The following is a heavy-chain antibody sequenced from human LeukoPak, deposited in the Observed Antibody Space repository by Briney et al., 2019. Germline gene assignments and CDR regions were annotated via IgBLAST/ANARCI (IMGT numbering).Heavy chain of an antibody. Sequence: SETLSPTCTVSGGSISSSSYYWGWIRQLPGKGLEWIGSIYYSGSTYYNPSLKSRVTISVDTSKNQFSLKLSSVTAADTAVYYCARRDTAMVNYFDYWGQGTLVTVSS. CDR3: ARRDTAMVNYFDY. V-gene: IGHV4-39*01. CDR2: IYYSGST. D-gene: IGHD5-18*01. J-gene: IGHJ4*02. CDR1: GGSISSSSYY.